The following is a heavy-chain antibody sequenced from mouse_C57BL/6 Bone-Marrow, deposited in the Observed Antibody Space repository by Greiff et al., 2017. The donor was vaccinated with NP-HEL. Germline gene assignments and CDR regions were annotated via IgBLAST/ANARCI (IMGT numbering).Heavy chain of an antibody. CDR3: ARDYYGSSPYWYFEV. J-gene: IGHJ1*03. D-gene: IGHD1-1*01. Sequence: QVQLQQSGAELVMPGASVKLSCKASGYTFTSYWMHWVKQRPGQGLEWIGEIDPSDSYTNYNQKFKGKSTLTVDKSSSTAYMQLSSLTSEDSAVYYCARDYYGSSPYWYFEVWGTGTTVTVSS. CDR2: IDPSDSYT. CDR1: GYTFTSYW. V-gene: IGHV1-69*01.